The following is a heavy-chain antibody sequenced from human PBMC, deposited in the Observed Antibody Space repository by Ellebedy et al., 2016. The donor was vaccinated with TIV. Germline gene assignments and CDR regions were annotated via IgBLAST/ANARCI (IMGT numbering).Heavy chain of an antibody. CDR3: ARGEYYDERIFPEPFDI. V-gene: IGHV1-69*13. CDR1: GCTFSSYA. Sequence: AASVKVSCKASGCTFSSYAVHWVRQAPLHGLEWMGGIISIFGTASYAQKFQGSVTITADESTSKGYMELSSLRSEDTAGYYCARGEYYDERIFPEPFDIWGQGTMVTVSS. D-gene: IGHD3-3*01. CDR2: IISIFGTA. J-gene: IGHJ3*02.